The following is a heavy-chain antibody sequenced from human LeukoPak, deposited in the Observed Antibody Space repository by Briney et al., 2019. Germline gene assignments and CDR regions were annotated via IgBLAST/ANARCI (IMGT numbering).Heavy chain of an antibody. J-gene: IGHJ3*02. V-gene: IGHV3-30-3*01. Sequence: PGGSLRLSCAASGFTFSSYAMHWVRQAPGKGLEWVAVISYDGSNKYYADSVKGRFTISRDNSKNTLYLQMNSLRAEDTAVYYCARQWENVYAKHDAFDIWGQGTMVTVSS. CDR1: GFTFSSYA. CDR3: ARQWENVYAKHDAFDI. D-gene: IGHD3-16*01. CDR2: ISYDGSNK.